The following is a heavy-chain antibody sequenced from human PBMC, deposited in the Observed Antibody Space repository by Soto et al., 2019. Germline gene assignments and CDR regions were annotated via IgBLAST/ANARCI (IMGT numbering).Heavy chain of an antibody. CDR1: GYTFTSYD. CDR3: ARRAETNGWNGFGADKYYFDF. J-gene: IGHJ4*02. D-gene: IGHD1-1*01. CDR2: LNPNTGDS. V-gene: IGHV1-8*01. Sequence: ASVKVSCKASGYTFTSYDIYWVRQATGQGLEWMGWLNPNTGDSGYAQKFQGRITVTSDTSINTVHMELSSLRSEDTAVYYCARRAETNGWNGFGADKYYFDFWGQGTLVTVSS.